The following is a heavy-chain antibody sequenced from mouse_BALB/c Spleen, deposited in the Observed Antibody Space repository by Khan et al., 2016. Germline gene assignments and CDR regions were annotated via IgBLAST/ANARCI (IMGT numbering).Heavy chain of an antibody. J-gene: IGHJ4*01. V-gene: IGHV2-2*02. CDR2: IWSGGST. D-gene: IGHD4-1*02. Sequence: QVQLKQSGPGLVQPSQSLSITCTVSGFSLTSYGVHWVRQSPGKGLEWLGVIWSGGSTDYNAAFISRLSISKDNSKSQVFFKRNSLQANDTDIYYCSPNYSFAMDSWCQGPSVTVSS. CDR3: SPNYSFAMDS. CDR1: GFSLTSYG.